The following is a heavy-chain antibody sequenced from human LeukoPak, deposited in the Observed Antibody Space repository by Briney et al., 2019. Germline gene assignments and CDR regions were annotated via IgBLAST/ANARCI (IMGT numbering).Heavy chain of an antibody. J-gene: IGHJ5*02. V-gene: IGHV3-72*01. Sequence: PGGSLRLSCAASGFTFSVHYMDWVRQAPGKGLEWVGRTRNKANSYTTEYAASVKGRFTISRDDSKNSLYLQMNSLKTEDTAVYYCASLYGSGKRWVDPWGQGTLVTVSS. D-gene: IGHD3-10*01. CDR1: GFTFSVHY. CDR3: ASLYGSGKRWVDP. CDR2: TRNKANSYTT.